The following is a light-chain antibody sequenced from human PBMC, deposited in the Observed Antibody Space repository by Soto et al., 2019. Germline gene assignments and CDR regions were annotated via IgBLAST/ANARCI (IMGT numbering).Light chain of an antibody. V-gene: IGKV1-39*01. Sequence: DIQMTQSPSSLSASVGDRVTISCRASQSIARFLNWYQQKPGKAPKLLIYASSTLQGGVPSSFSVSGSGTDFTLTISSLQPDDVATYFCQQSYSTPYTFGQGTKLDIK. CDR3: QQSYSTPYT. CDR1: QSIARF. CDR2: ASS. J-gene: IGKJ2*01.